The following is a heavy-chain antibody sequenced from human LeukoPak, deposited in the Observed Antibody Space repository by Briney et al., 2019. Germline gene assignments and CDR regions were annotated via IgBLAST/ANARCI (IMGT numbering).Heavy chain of an antibody. Sequence: SETLSLTCTVSGYSISSGYYWGWIRQPPGKGLEWTGSIDHSGSTYYNPSLKSRVTISVDTSKNQFSLKLSSVTAADTAVYYCARCKKNNYDSSGYHGDWFDPWGQGTLVTVSS. D-gene: IGHD3-22*01. CDR3: ARCKKNNYDSSGYHGDWFDP. V-gene: IGHV4-38-2*02. CDR2: IDHSGST. CDR1: GYSISSGYY. J-gene: IGHJ5*02.